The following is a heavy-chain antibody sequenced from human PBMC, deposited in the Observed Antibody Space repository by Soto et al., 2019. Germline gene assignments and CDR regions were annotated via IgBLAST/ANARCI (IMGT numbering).Heavy chain of an antibody. CDR2: INVYNGNT. CDR3: ARGVGSGSYYNQYNWFDP. J-gene: IGHJ5*02. D-gene: IGHD3-10*01. Sequence: QVQLVQSGGEVKKPGASVKVSCKASGYTFTNYGISWVQQAPGKGLEWMGWINVYNGNTKYAQKVQGRVTMTTDTSTSTAYXXLRSLRSDDTAVYXXARGVGSGSYYNQYNWFDPWGQGTLVTVSS. V-gene: IGHV1-18*01. CDR1: GYTFTNYG.